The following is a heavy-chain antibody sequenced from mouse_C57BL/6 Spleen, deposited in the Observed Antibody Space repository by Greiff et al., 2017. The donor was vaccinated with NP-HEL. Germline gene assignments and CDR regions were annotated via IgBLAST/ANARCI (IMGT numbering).Heavy chain of an antibody. CDR2: IDPSDSET. D-gene: IGHD2-4*01. V-gene: IGHV1-52*01. Sequence: QVQLQQPGAELVRPGSSVKLSCKASGYTFTSYWMHWVKQRPIQGLEWIGNIDPSDSETHYNQKFKDKATLTVDKSSSTAYMQLSSLTSEDSAVYYCARGYSITGGFAYWGQGTLVTVSA. J-gene: IGHJ3*01. CDR1: GYTFTSYW. CDR3: ARGYSITGGFAY.